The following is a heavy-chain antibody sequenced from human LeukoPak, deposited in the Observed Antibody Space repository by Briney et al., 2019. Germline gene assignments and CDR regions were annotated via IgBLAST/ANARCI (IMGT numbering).Heavy chain of an antibody. CDR3: ATYYYDTTSGFY. V-gene: IGHV1-2*02. Sequence: GASVMVSCKASGYSFSGYYMHWVRQAPGQGLEWMGWINPNSGGTNYAQKFQGRVTMTRDTSISTAYMELSRLKSDDTALYYCATYYYDTTSGFYWGQGTLVTVSS. D-gene: IGHD3-22*01. CDR1: GYSFSGYY. J-gene: IGHJ4*02. CDR2: INPNSGGT.